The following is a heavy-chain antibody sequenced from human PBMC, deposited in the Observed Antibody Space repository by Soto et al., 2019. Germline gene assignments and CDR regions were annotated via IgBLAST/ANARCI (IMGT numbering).Heavy chain of an antibody. CDR1: GFTFSNSW. J-gene: IGHJ4*02. CDR2: INQDGSEK. D-gene: IGHD7-27*01. V-gene: IGHV3-7*01. Sequence: GGSLRLSCAVSGFTFSNSWMSWVRQTPGKGLEWVANINQDGSEKYYVDSVKGRFTISRGNAKNSLYLQMNSLRAEDTAVYYCTRGLTGHYYFDYWGQGTLVTVSS. CDR3: TRGLTGHYYFDY.